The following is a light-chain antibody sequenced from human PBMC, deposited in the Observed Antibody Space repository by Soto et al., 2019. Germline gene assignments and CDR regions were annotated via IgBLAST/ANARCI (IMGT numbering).Light chain of an antibody. CDR2: AAS. V-gene: IGKV1-12*01. J-gene: IGKJ4*02. CDR3: QQTNNIYPFT. CDR1: QSISNW. Sequence: DIQMTQSPSSVSASVGDRVTITCRASQSISNWLAWYQQQPGKAPKLLMYAASSLQSGVPSRFSGGRCGTHFTTLIISRLPQDDAANYCQQTNNIYPFTFGGGTKVEIK.